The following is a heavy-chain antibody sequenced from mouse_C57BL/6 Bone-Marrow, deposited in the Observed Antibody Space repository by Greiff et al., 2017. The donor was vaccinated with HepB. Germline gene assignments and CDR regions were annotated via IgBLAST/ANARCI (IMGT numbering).Heavy chain of an antibody. Sequence: QVQLQQPGAELVKPGASVKLSCKASGYTFTSYWMQWVKQRPGQGLEWIGEIDPSDSYTNYNQKFKGKATLTVDTSSSTAYMQLSSLTSEDSAVYYCASPGGSEFAYRGQGTLVTVSA. D-gene: IGHD1-1*01. J-gene: IGHJ3*01. CDR2: IDPSDSYT. CDR1: GYTFTSYW. V-gene: IGHV1-50*01. CDR3: ASPGGSEFAY.